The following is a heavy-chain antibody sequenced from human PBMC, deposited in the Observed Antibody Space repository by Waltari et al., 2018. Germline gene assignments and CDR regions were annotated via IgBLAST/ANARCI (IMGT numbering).Heavy chain of an antibody. V-gene: IGHV4-59*01. D-gene: IGHD3-22*01. J-gene: IGHJ4*02. Sequence: QVQLQESGPGLVKPWETLSLACTVSGGSISPFYCSWIRQTPGKGLEWIAFVPYIGGTKDNPPLEGRGTISADTSNNHFSLQLSSVTAADTAIYYCARGFYYDNTAYFDYWGQGTLVTVSS. CDR3: ARGFYYDNTAYFDY. CDR1: GGSISPFY. CDR2: VPYIGGT.